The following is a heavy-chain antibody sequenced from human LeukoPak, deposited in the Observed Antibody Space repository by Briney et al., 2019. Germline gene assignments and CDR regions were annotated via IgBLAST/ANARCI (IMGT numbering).Heavy chain of an antibody. CDR1: GGSISSHY. CDR2: IYYSGST. CDR3: ARNRTPYSSSWYSGGWFDP. Sequence: SETLSLTCTVSGGSISSHYWSWIRQPPGKGLEWIGYIYYSGSTNYNPSLKSRVTISVDTSKNQFSLKLSSVTAADTAVYYCARNRTPYSSSWYSGGWFDPWGQGTLSPSPQ. J-gene: IGHJ5*02. D-gene: IGHD6-13*01. V-gene: IGHV4-59*11.